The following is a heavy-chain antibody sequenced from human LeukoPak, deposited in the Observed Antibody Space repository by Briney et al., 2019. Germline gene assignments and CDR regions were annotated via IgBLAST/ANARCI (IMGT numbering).Heavy chain of an antibody. J-gene: IGHJ2*01. CDR1: GYTFTSYD. Sequence: GASVKVSCKASGYTFTSYDINWVRQATGQGLEWMGWMNPNSGNTGYAQKFQGRVTTTRNTSISTAYMELSSLRSEDTAVYYCARGSIAALYWYFDLWGRGTLVTVSS. CDR3: ARGSIAALYWYFDL. CDR2: MNPNSGNT. D-gene: IGHD6-6*01. V-gene: IGHV1-8*01.